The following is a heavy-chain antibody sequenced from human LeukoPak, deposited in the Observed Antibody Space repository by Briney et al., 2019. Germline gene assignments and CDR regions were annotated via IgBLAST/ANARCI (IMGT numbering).Heavy chain of an antibody. J-gene: IGHJ4*02. CDR3: ARGSDYYDSSGYIDY. D-gene: IGHD3-22*01. Sequence: GGSLRLSCAASGFTFSSYWMSWVRQAPGKGLEWVANIKQDGSEKYYVDSVKGRFTISRDNSKNTLYLQMNSLRAEDTAVYYCARGSDYYDSSGYIDYWGQGTLVTVSS. CDR1: GFTFSSYW. CDR2: IKQDGSEK. V-gene: IGHV3-7*01.